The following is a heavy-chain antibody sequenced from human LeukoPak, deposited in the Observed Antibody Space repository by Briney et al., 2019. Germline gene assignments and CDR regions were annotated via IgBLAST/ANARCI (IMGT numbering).Heavy chain of an antibody. V-gene: IGHV1-8*03. CDR1: GYTFTSYD. CDR2: MNPNSGNT. J-gene: IGHJ3*02. D-gene: IGHD1-26*01. Sequence: ASVKVSCKASGYTFTSYDINWVRQATGQGLEWMGWMNPNSGNTGYAQKFQGRVTFTRNTSISTAYMELSSLRSEDTAVYYCARAPSGSYYEAFDIWGQETMVTVSS. CDR3: ARAPSGSYYEAFDI.